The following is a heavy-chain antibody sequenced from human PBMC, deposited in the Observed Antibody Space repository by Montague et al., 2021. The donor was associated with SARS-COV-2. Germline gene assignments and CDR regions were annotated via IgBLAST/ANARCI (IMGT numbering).Heavy chain of an antibody. CDR2: IDWDGDK. CDR1: GFSLKTPGMC. V-gene: IGHV2-70*11. J-gene: IGHJ4*02. D-gene: IGHD1-26*01. Sequence: PALVKPTQTVTLTCIFSGFSLKTPGMCVSWIRQPPGKALEWLARIDWDGDKDFSTSLKTGLTVSRDTSKNQVVLTMTNMDPGDTATYYCARTSPYSGSYKEFDYWGQGVLVTVSS. CDR3: ARTSPYSGSYKEFDY.